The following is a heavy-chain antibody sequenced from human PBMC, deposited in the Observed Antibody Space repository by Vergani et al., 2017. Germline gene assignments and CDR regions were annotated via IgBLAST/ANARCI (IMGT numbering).Heavy chain of an antibody. D-gene: IGHD3-10*01. CDR3: ARLTMVRGVPDWFDP. J-gene: IGHJ5*02. Sequence: EVQLVESGGGLVQPGGSLRLSCAASGFTFSSYWMSWVRQAPGKGLEWVANIKQDGSEKYYVDSVKGRFTISRDNAKNSLYLQMNSLRAEDTAVYYCARLTMVRGVPDWFDPWGQGTLVTVSS. V-gene: IGHV3-7*03. CDR1: GFTFSSYW. CDR2: IKQDGSEK.